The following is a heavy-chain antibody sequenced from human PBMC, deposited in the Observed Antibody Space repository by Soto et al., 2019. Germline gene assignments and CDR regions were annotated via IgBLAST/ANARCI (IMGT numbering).Heavy chain of an antibody. CDR3: ARAQGSGFLVS. CDR1: GGSVSSGSYY. J-gene: IGHJ4*02. CDR2: IYYSGST. D-gene: IGHD3-10*01. V-gene: IGHV4-30-4*01. Sequence: SETLSLTCTFSGGSVSSGSYYWSWIRQPPGKGLEWIGYIYYSGSTYYNPSLKSRVTISVDTSKNQFSLKLSSVTAADTAVYYCARAQGSGFLVSWGQGTLVTVSS.